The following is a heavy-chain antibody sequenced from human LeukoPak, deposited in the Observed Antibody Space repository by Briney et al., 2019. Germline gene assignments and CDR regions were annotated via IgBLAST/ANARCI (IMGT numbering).Heavy chain of an antibody. CDR2: TIPIFGTA. J-gene: IGHJ4*02. D-gene: IGHD3-16*01. V-gene: IGHV1-69*01. Sequence: GASVKVSCKASGGTFSSYAISWVRQAPGQGLEWMGGTIPIFGTANYAQKFQGRVTITADESTSTAYMELSSLRSEDTAVYYCAAQSFGKGDYFDYWGQGTLVTVSS. CDR3: AAQSFGKGDYFDY. CDR1: GGTFSSYA.